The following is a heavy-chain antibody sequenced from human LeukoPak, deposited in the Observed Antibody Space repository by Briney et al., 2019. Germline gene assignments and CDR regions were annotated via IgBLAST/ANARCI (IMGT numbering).Heavy chain of an antibody. Sequence: RASVKVSCKASGYTFTSYYMHWVRQAPGQGLEWMGIINPSGGSTSYAQKLQARVTMTTDTSTSTAYMELRSLRSDDTAVYYCARYSGSYPFDYWGQGTLVTVSS. D-gene: IGHD1-26*01. V-gene: IGHV1-46*01. CDR1: GYTFTSYY. CDR3: ARYSGSYPFDY. J-gene: IGHJ4*02. CDR2: INPSGGST.